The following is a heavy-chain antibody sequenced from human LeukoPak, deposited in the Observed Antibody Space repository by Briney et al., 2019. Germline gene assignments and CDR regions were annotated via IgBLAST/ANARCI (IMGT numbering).Heavy chain of an antibody. CDR2: IYYSGST. V-gene: IGHV4-39*07. CDR3: ARDDGENAFDI. J-gene: IGHJ3*02. Sequence: PSETLSLTCTVSGGSISSSSYYWGWIRQPPGKGLEWIGSIYYSGSTYYNPSLKSRVTISVDTSKNQFSLKLSSVTAADTAVYYCARDDGENAFDIWGQGTMVTVSS. CDR1: GGSISSSSYY. D-gene: IGHD3-10*01.